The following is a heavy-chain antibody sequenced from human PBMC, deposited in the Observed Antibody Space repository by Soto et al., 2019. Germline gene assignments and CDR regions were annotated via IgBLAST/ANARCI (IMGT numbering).Heavy chain of an antibody. Sequence: SETLSLTCAVSAGSISSNSWWIWVRQPPGKGLEWIGEIYHSGSTTYSPSLKSPVTISVDKSKNQFSLKPSSVTAADTAVYYCARRGDGSGSLDYWGRGTLVTVSS. V-gene: IGHV4-4*02. D-gene: IGHD3-10*01. CDR3: ARRGDGSGSLDY. CDR2: IYHSGST. CDR1: AGSISSNSW. J-gene: IGHJ4*02.